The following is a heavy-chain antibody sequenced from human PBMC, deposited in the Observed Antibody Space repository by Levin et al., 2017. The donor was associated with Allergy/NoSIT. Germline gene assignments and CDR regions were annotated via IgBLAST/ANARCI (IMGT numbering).Heavy chain of an antibody. CDR1: GFSFGDFA. CDR2: ITGTGGNT. D-gene: IGHD1-14*01. V-gene: IGHV3-23*01. CDR3: AKKQGGTTGFSFDV. Sequence: ASVKVSCAASGFSFGDFAMAWVRQAPGKGLEWVSVITGTGGNTYYGDSVKGRFTVSRDNSKNTLYLELNSLRAEDTAIYYCAKKQGGTTGFSFDVWGQGTMVTVSS. J-gene: IGHJ3*01.